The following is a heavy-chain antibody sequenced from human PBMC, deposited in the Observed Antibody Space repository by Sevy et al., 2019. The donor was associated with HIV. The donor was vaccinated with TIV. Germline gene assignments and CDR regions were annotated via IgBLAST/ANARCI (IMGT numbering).Heavy chain of an antibody. D-gene: IGHD3-22*01. Sequence: SETLSLTCAVYGGSFSGYYWSWIRQPPGKGLEWIGEINHSGSTNYNPSLKSRVTISVDTSKNQFSLKLSSVTAADTAVHYCARGQKNYYDSSGYYYYYGMDVWGQGTTVTVSS. V-gene: IGHV4-34*01. CDR2: INHSGST. J-gene: IGHJ6*02. CDR3: ARGQKNYYDSSGYYYYYGMDV. CDR1: GGSFSGYY.